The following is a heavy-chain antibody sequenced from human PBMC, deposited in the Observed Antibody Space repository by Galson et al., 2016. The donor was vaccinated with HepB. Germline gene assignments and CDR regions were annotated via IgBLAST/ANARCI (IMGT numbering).Heavy chain of an antibody. CDR2: ISAYNGNT. CDR3: ASDRGSNSLKGYGMDG. Sequence: SVKVSCKASGDTFTRYGFSWVRQAPGQGLEWVGWISAYNGNTYYVQKLRGRVTMTTDTSTSTVYMELSSLRSEDTAVYYCASDRGSNSLKGYGMDGWGEGTTVTVSS. J-gene: IGHJ6*04. CDR1: GDTFTRYG. V-gene: IGHV1-18*04. D-gene: IGHD3-10*01.